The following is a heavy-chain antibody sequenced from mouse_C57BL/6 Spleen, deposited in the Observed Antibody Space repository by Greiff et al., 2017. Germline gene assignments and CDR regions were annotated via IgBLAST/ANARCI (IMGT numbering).Heavy chain of an antibody. CDR1: GYTFTSYW. Sequence: QVQLQQPGAELVKPGASVKLSCKASGYTFTSYWMHWVKQRPGRGLEWIGRIDPNSGGTKYNEKFKSKATLTVDKPSTAAYMQLSSLTSEDSAVYDCARRGRRLRGDYYAMGDWGKGTSVTVSS. D-gene: IGHD3-2*02. CDR2: IDPNSGGT. V-gene: IGHV1-72*01. J-gene: IGHJ4*01. CDR3: ARRGRRLRGDYYAMGD.